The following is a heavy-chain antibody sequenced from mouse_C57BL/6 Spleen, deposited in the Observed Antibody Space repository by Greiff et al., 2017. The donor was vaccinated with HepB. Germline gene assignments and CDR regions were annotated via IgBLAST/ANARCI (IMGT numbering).Heavy chain of an antibody. J-gene: IGHJ2*01. D-gene: IGHD2-10*01. CDR3: ARRPYQYYFDY. Sequence: QVQLQQSGAELVRPGASVKLSCKASGYTFTDYYINWVKQRPGQGLEWIARIYPGSGNTYYNEKFKGKATLTAEKSSSTAYMQLSSLTSEDSAVYFCARRPYQYYFDYWGQGTTLTVSS. CDR1: GYTFTDYY. CDR2: IYPGSGNT. V-gene: IGHV1-76*01.